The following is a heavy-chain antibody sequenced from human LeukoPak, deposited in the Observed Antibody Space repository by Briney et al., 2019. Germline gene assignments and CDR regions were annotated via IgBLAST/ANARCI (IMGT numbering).Heavy chain of an antibody. CDR1: GFTFSSYG. V-gene: IGHV3-23*01. CDR2: ISGSGGST. Sequence: GGSLRLSCAASGFTFSSYGMSWVRQAPGKGLEWVSAISGSGGSTYFADSVKGRFTISRDNAKNSLYLQMNSLRAEDTAVYYCARDRMIVVVITTGNAFDIWGQGTMVTVSS. D-gene: IGHD3-22*01. CDR3: ARDRMIVVVITTGNAFDI. J-gene: IGHJ3*02.